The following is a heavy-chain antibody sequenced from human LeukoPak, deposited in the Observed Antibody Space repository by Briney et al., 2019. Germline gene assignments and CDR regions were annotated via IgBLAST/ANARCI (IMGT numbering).Heavy chain of an antibody. CDR2: INPNSGGT. CDR3: ARGYYYDSSGYSNRLNWFDP. D-gene: IGHD3-22*01. V-gene: IGHV1-2*06. Sequence: ASVKASCKASGYTFTGYYMHWVRQAPGQGLEWMGRINPNSGGTNYAQRFQGRVTMTRDTSISTAYMELSRLRSDDTAVYYCARGYYYDSSGYSNRLNWFDPWGQGTLVTVSS. J-gene: IGHJ5*02. CDR1: GYTFTGYY.